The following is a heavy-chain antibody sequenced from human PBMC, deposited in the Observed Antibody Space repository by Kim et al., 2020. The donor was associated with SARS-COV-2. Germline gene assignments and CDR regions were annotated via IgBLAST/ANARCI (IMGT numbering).Heavy chain of an antibody. V-gene: IGHV3-73*01. CDR2: IRSKANSYAT. CDR1: GFTFSGSA. CDR3: TRRHYGDYVPFDY. J-gene: IGHJ4*02. Sequence: GGSLRLSCAASGFTFSGSAMHWVRQASGKGLEWVGRIRSKANSYATAYAASVKGRFTISRDDSKNTAYLQMNSLKTEDTAVYYCTRRHYGDYVPFDYWGQGTLVTVSS. D-gene: IGHD4-17*01.